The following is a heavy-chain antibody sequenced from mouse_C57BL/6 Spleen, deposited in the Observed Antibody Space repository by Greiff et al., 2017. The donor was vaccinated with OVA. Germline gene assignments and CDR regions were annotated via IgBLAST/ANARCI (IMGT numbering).Heavy chain of an antibody. CDR2: INPSNGGT. J-gene: IGHJ4*01. Sequence: QVHVKQPGTELVKPGASVKLSCKASGYTFTSYWMHWVKQRPGQGLEWIGNINPSNGGTNYNEKFKSKATLTVDKSSSTAYMQLSSLTSEDSAVYYCARGGKGLYYAMDYWGQGTSVTVSS. V-gene: IGHV1-53*01. CDR3: ARGGKGLYYAMDY. D-gene: IGHD1-3*01. CDR1: GYTFTSYW.